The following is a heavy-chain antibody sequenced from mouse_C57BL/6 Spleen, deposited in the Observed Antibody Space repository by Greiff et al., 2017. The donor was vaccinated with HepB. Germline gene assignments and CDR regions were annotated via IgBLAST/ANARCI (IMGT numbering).Heavy chain of an antibody. Sequence: QVQLQQPGAELVKPGASVKMSCKASGYTFTSYWITWVKQRPGQGLEWIGDIYPGSGSTNYNEKFKSKATLTVDTSSSTAYMQLSSLTSEDSAVYYCARWDYYDYDVDYWGQGTTLTVSS. V-gene: IGHV1-55*01. CDR3: ARWDYYDYDVDY. CDR2: IYPGSGST. D-gene: IGHD2-4*01. CDR1: GYTFTSYW. J-gene: IGHJ2*01.